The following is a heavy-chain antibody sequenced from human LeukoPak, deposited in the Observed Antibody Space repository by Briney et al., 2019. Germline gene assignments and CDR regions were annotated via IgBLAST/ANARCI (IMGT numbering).Heavy chain of an antibody. J-gene: IGHJ4*02. CDR2: IWYDGSNK. CDR1: GFSFSNYD. Sequence: PGGSLRLSCAASGFSFSNYDMHWVRQAPGKGLEWVAVIWYDGSNKYYADSVKGRFTISRDNSKNTLYLQVNSLRVEDTAVYYCARGDPTVTTKQNLDYWGQGTLVTVSS. D-gene: IGHD4-17*01. V-gene: IGHV3-33*01. CDR3: ARGDPTVTTKQNLDY.